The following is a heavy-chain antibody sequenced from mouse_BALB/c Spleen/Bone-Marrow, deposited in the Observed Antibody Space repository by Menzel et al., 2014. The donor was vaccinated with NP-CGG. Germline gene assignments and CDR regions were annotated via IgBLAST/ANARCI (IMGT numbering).Heavy chain of an antibody. CDR2: IDTSDSYT. CDR3: ARRRGGAMDY. J-gene: IGHJ4*01. Sequence: VQLQQSGAELVMPGASVKMSCKASGYTFTDYWMHWVKQRPGQGLEWIGAIDTSDSYTSYNQKFKGKATLTVDESSSTAYMQLSSLTSEDSAVYYCARRRGGAMDYWGQGTSVPVSS. V-gene: IGHV1-69*01. CDR1: GYTFTDYW.